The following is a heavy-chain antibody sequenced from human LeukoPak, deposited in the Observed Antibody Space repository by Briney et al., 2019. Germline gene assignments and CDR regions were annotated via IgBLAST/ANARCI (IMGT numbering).Heavy chain of an antibody. CDR3: ARLRGYSYGTIYYYYYMDV. CDR2: ISYDGSNK. Sequence: GGSLRLSCAASGFTFSSYAMHWVRQAPGKGLEWVAVISYDGSNKYYADSVKGRFTISRDNSKNTLYLQMNSLRAEDTAVYYCARLRGYSYGTIYYYYYMDVWGKGTTVTISS. CDR1: GFTFSSYA. D-gene: IGHD5-18*01. J-gene: IGHJ6*03. V-gene: IGHV3-30*04.